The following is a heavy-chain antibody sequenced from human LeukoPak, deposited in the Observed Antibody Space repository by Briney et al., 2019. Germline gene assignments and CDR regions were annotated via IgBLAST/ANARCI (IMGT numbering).Heavy chain of an antibody. J-gene: IGHJ3*02. CDR3: ARDQGFCSGGNCYPDAFDI. Sequence: GGSLRLSCAASGFTFSSYEMNWVRQAPGKGLEWVSYISSSGSTIYYADSVKGRFTISRDNAKNTLYLQMNSLRAEDTAVYYCARDQGFCSGGNCYPDAFDIWGQGTMVTVSS. D-gene: IGHD2-15*01. CDR2: ISSSGSTI. V-gene: IGHV3-48*03. CDR1: GFTFSSYE.